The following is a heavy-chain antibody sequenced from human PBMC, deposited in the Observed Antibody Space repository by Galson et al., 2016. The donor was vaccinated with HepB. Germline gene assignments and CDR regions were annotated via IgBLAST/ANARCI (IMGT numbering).Heavy chain of an antibody. CDR1: GYPIRNGYF. Sequence: ETLSLTCTVSGYPIRNGYFWGWIRRSPGKGLEWIGSMHQDGSTYYNPSFKGRVSTSVDTTKNQFSLNLNSVTAADTSVYYCARAAVGENWYFDLWGRGTLGTVSA. CDR3: ARAAVGENWYFDL. V-gene: IGHV4-38-2*02. J-gene: IGHJ2*01. D-gene: IGHD3-10*01. CDR2: MHQDGST.